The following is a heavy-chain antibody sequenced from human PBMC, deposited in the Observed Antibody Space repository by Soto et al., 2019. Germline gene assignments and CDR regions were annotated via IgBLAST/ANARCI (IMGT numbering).Heavy chain of an antibody. CDR3: ASPATGDYYGSGRAYYYYGVDV. CDR2: ISFGGNSK. J-gene: IGHJ6*02. V-gene: IGHV3-30*03. D-gene: IGHD3-10*01. CDR1: GFTFITYV. Sequence: GGSLRLSCAASGFTFITYVMHWVRQAPGKGLEWVAAISFGGNSKYHADSVKGRFTISRDNSRNTLYLQMSSLRAEDTAVYYCASPATGDYYGSGRAYYYYGVDVWGQGTTVTVSS.